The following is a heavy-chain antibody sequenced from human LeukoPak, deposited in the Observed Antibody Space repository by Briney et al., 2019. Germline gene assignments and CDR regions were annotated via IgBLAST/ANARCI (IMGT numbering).Heavy chain of an antibody. J-gene: IGHJ3*02. V-gene: IGHV4-39*01. CDR2: IYYSGST. CDR1: GGSISSNY. CDR3: ARHSSGSGIEAFDI. Sequence: PSETLSLTCTVSGGSISSNYWGWIRQPPGKGLEWIGSIYYSGSTYYTPSLKSRVTISVDTSKNQFSLKLSSVTAADAAVYYCARHSSGSGIEAFDIWGQGTMVTVSS. D-gene: IGHD3-10*01.